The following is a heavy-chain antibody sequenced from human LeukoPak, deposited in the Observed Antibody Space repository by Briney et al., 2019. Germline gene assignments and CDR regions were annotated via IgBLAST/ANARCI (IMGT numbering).Heavy chain of an antibody. CDR2: ISAYNGNT. Sequence: ASVKVSCKASGYTFTSDGISWVRQAPGQGLEWMGWISAYNGNTNYAQKLQGRVTMTTDTSTSTAYMELRSLRSDDTAVYYCARGGANYYDSSGLNDYWGQGTLVTVSS. J-gene: IGHJ4*02. D-gene: IGHD3-22*01. V-gene: IGHV1-18*01. CDR1: GYTFTSDG. CDR3: ARGGANYYDSSGLNDY.